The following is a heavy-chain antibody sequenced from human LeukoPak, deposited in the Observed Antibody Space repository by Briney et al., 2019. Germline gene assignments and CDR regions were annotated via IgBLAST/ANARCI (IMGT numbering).Heavy chain of an antibody. CDR1: GGTFSSYA. Sequence: GASVKVSCKASGGTFSSYAISWLRQAPGQGLEWMGGIIPIFGTANYAQKFQGRVTITADESTSTAYMELSSLRSEDTAVYYCASFSTRYYYDSSGYYYWDYWGQGTLVTVSS. D-gene: IGHD3-22*01. J-gene: IGHJ4*02. CDR2: IIPIFGTA. CDR3: ASFSTRYYYDSSGYYYWDY. V-gene: IGHV1-69*13.